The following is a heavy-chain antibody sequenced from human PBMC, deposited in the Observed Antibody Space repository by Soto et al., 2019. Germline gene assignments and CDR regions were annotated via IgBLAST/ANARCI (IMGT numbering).Heavy chain of an antibody. Sequence: SETLSLTCAVYGGSFSGYYWSWIRQPPGKGLEWIGEINHSGSTNYNPSLKSRVTISVDTSKNQFSLKLSSVTAADTAVYYCARLRFIAAAGTRRKGMDVWGRGTTVTVSS. D-gene: IGHD6-13*01. J-gene: IGHJ6*02. CDR1: GGSFSGYY. CDR3: ARLRFIAAAGTRRKGMDV. V-gene: IGHV4-34*01. CDR2: INHSGST.